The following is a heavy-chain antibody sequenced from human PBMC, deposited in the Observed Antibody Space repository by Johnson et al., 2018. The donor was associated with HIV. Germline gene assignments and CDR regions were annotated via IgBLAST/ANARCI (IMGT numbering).Heavy chain of an antibody. V-gene: IGHV3-64*04. CDR3: ASHSGSYLSQGPRAPRRVGAFDI. J-gene: IGHJ3*02. CDR1: GFTFSNYA. CDR2: IGTAGDP. D-gene: IGHD1-26*01. Sequence: QVQLVESGGGLVQPGGSLRLSYAASGFTFSNYAMHWVRQAPGKGLEYVSAIGTAGDPYYPGSVKGRFTISTDHFKNTLYLQMNSLRAEDTAVYYCASHSGSYLSQGPRAPRRVGAFDIWGQGTMVTVSS.